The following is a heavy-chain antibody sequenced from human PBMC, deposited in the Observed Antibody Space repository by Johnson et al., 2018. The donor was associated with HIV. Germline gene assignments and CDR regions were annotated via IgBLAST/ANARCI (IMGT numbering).Heavy chain of an antibody. CDR1: GFTFSSYA. Sequence: QVQLVESGGGVVQPGRSLRLSCAASGFTFSSYAMHWVRQAPGKGLEWVAVISYDGSNKYYADSVKGRFTISRDNSKNTLYLQINSLRAEDTAVYYCARDRAVAATSGAGAFDIWGQGTMVTVSS. J-gene: IGHJ3*02. CDR2: ISYDGSNK. D-gene: IGHD2-15*01. V-gene: IGHV3-30-3*01. CDR3: ARDRAVAATSGAGAFDI.